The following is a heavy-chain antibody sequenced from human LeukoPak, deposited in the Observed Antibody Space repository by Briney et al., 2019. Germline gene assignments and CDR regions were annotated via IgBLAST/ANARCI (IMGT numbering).Heavy chain of an antibody. CDR2: IKQDGSEK. Sequence: PGGSLRLSCAASGFTFSSYWMNWVRQAPGKGLERVANIKQDGSEKFYVDSVKGRFTISRDNAKDSLYLQMNSLRAEDTAVYYCAREGVTDFDYWGQGTLVTVSS. J-gene: IGHJ4*02. V-gene: IGHV3-7*01. CDR3: AREGVTDFDY. D-gene: IGHD2-21*02. CDR1: GFTFSSYW.